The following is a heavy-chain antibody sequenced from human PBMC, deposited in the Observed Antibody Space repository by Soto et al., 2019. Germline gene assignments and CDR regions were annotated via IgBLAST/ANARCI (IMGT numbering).Heavy chain of an antibody. D-gene: IGHD6-13*01. CDR1: GGTFSSYA. Sequence: SVKVSCKASGGTFSSYAIRWVRQAPGQGLEWMGGIIPIFGTANYAQKFQGRVTITADESTSTAYMELSSLRSEDTAVYYCARGQMSPGGYSTIPNYYYGMDVWGQGTTVTVSS. CDR2: IIPIFGTA. V-gene: IGHV1-69*13. CDR3: ARGQMSPGGYSTIPNYYYGMDV. J-gene: IGHJ6*02.